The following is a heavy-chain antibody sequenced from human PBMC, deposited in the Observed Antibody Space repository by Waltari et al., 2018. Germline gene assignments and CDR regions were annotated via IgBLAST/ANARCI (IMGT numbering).Heavy chain of an antibody. V-gene: IGHV3-23*01. J-gene: IGHJ4*02. D-gene: IGHD4-17*01. CDR1: GVIFTSNR. CDR3: ARDPLNDYGGWDDY. Sequence: EVQLLESGGTWVQPGGSLRVSWAASGVIFTSNRFSGVRQATGKGMEWVSSISGSGGNTYYAESVRGRFTSSRDNSKNTVFLQMNSLRVDDTAVYYCARDPLNDYGGWDDYWGQGTLVTVSS. CDR2: ISGSGGNT.